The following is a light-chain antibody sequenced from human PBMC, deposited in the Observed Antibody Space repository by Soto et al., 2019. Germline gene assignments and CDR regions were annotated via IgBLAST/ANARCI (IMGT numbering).Light chain of an antibody. J-gene: IGKJ1*01. CDR2: KAS. V-gene: IGKV1-5*03. CDR1: QTISSW. Sequence: DIQMPQSHYPLSGSVGDRFTITCRASQTISSWLAWYQQKPGKAPKLLIYKASTLKSGVPSRFSGSGSGTEFTLTISSLQPDDFATYYCQHDNSYSEAFGQGAKVDIK. CDR3: QHDNSYSEA.